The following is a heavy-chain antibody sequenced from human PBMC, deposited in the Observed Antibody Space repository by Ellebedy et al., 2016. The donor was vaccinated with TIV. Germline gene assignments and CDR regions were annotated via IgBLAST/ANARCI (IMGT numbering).Heavy chain of an antibody. Sequence: GGSLRLXXAASGFTFSSYSMNWVRQAPGKGLEWVSSISSSSSYIYYADSVKGRFTISRDNAKNSLYLQMNSLRAEDTAVYYCASEGLWFGERGYYYGMDVWGQGTTVTVSS. CDR3: ASEGLWFGERGYYYGMDV. D-gene: IGHD3-10*01. V-gene: IGHV3-21*01. CDR1: GFTFSSYS. CDR2: ISSSSSYI. J-gene: IGHJ6*02.